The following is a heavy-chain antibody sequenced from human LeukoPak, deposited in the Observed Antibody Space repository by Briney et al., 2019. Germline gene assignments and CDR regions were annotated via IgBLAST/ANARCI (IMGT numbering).Heavy chain of an antibody. CDR3: ARRGYCSGGSCGAFDI. D-gene: IGHD2-15*01. V-gene: IGHV5-51*01. CDR2: IYPGDSDT. J-gene: IGHJ3*02. CDR1: GYSFTSYW. Sequence: GASVNISCKGSGYSFTSYWIGWVRPMPGKGLEWVGIIYPGDSDTRYSPSFQGQVTISADKSISTAYLQWSSLKASDTAMYYCARRGYCSGGSCGAFDIWGQGTMVTVSS.